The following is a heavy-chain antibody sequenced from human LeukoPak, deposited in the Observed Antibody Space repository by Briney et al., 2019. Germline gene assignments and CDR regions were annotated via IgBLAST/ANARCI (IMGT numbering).Heavy chain of an antibody. J-gene: IGHJ5*02. CDR3: AHPTEYSSSWYGNWFDP. CDR2: ISSSGSTI. Sequence: QSGGSLRLSCAASGFTFSDYYMSWIRQAPGKGLEWVSYISSSGSTIYYADSLKGRFTISRDNSKNTLYLQMNSLRAEDTAVYYCAHPTEYSSSWYGNWFDPWGQGTLVTVSS. V-gene: IGHV3-11*01. D-gene: IGHD6-13*01. CDR1: GFTFSDYY.